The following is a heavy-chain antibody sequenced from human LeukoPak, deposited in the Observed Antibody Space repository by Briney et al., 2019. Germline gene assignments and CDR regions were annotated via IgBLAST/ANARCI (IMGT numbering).Heavy chain of an antibody. V-gene: IGHV4-34*01. CDR2: INHSGST. J-gene: IGHJ4*02. CDR3: VRGYYYDSSGSYYFDY. Sequence: SETLSLTCAVYGGSFSGYYWSWIRQPPGKGLEWIGEINHSGSTNYNPSLKGRVTISVDTSKNQFSLKLSSVTAADTAVYYCVRGYYYDSSGSYYFDYWGQGTLVTVSS. CDR1: GGSFSGYY. D-gene: IGHD3-22*01.